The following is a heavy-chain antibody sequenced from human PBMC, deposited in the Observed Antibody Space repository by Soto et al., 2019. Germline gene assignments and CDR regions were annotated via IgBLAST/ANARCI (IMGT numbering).Heavy chain of an antibody. D-gene: IGHD3-16*01. CDR1: GFSLSTTGVG. V-gene: IGHV2-5*01. Sequence: GSGPTLVNPTQTLTLTCTFSGFSLSTTGVGVSWIRQPPGKALEWHALIYWHDDKRYSPSLESRLTITKDTSKNQVVLTMTNMDPVDTATYYCAHRGGATVGLYYFDYWGQGALVTVSS. CDR3: AHRGGATVGLYYFDY. J-gene: IGHJ4*02. CDR2: IYWHDDK.